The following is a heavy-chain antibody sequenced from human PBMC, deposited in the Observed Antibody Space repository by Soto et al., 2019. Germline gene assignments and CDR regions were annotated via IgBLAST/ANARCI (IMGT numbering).Heavy chain of an antibody. CDR2: FNTYNGNT. CDR1: GYTFSSYG. V-gene: IGHV1-18*01. J-gene: IGHJ4*02. Sequence: QVQLVQSGAEVKKPGASVKVSCKASGYTFSSYGITWVRQAPGQRLEWMGWFNTYNGNTNYAQKLQGRVTMTRDTSTSTAYMELRSLRSDDTAVYYCARERGGYSYGDYWGQGALVTVSS. CDR3: ARERGGYSYGDY. D-gene: IGHD5-18*01.